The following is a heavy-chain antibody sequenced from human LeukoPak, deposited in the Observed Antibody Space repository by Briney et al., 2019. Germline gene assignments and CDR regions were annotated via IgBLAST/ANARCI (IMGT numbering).Heavy chain of an antibody. D-gene: IGHD6-13*01. Sequence: PSETLSLTCAVSGGSISSSNWWSWVRQPPGKGLEWIGEIYHSGSTNYNPSLKSRVTISVDTSKNQVSLKMSSVTAADTAVYYCARPGAATAGYWGQGTLVTVSS. CDR1: GGSISSSNW. J-gene: IGHJ4*02. V-gene: IGHV4-4*02. CDR2: IYHSGST. CDR3: ARPGAATAGY.